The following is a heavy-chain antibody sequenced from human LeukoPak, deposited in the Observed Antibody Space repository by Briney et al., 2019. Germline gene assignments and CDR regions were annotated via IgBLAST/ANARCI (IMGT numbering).Heavy chain of an antibody. D-gene: IGHD3-10*01. J-gene: IGHJ4*02. CDR2: ISYDGSNK. CDR3: ARGTSQHTGSYGDY. Sequence: QPGGSLRLSCAASGFTFDDYAMHWVRQAPGKGLEWVAVISYDGSNKYYADSVKGRFTISRDNSKNTLYLQMNSLRAEDTAVYYCARGTSQHTGSYGDYWGQGTLVTVSS. V-gene: IGHV3-30*04. CDR1: GFTFDDYA.